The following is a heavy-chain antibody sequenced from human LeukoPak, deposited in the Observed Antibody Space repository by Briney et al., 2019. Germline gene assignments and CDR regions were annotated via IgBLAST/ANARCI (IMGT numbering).Heavy chain of an antibody. J-gene: IGHJ4*02. CDR1: GFSFSSNA. CDR3: AKDRGHTTGWYTDY. CDR2: ISASSDYT. Sequence: QPGVSLRLSSAASGFSFSSNAMRRAPQAPGKGLVWVSSISASSDYTYYADSVKGRFIISRDNSKSTGFLQMNSLRAEDTAIYYCAKDRGHTTGWYTDYWGQGTLVTVSS. V-gene: IGHV3-23*01. D-gene: IGHD6-19*01.